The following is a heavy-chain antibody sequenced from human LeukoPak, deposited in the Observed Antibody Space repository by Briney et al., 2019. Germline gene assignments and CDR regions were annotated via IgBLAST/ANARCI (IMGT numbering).Heavy chain of an antibody. CDR2: IISNGGST. Sequence: QSGGSLRLSCSASGFTFSTYAMHWVRQAPGKGLKYVSGIISNGGSTYYADSVKGRFTISRDNSKSTLYLQMSSLRPEDTAVYYCVKGRQWLVTEGFDYWGQGTLVTVSS. CDR1: GFTFSTYA. V-gene: IGHV3-64D*06. J-gene: IGHJ4*02. D-gene: IGHD6-19*01. CDR3: VKGRQWLVTEGFDY.